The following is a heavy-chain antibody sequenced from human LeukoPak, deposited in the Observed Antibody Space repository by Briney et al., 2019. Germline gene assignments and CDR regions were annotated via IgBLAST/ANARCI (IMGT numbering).Heavy chain of an antibody. J-gene: IGHJ6*03. CDR3: AYSSSWYGYRDNYMDV. D-gene: IGHD6-13*01. Sequence: MSSETLSLTCAVSGGSISSGSYYWSWIRQPAGKGLEWIGRIYTSGSTNYNPSLKSRVTISVDTSKNQFSLKLSSVTAADTAVYYCAYSSSWYGYRDNYMDVWGKGTTVTISS. CDR2: IYTSGST. V-gene: IGHV4-61*02. CDR1: GGSISSGSYY.